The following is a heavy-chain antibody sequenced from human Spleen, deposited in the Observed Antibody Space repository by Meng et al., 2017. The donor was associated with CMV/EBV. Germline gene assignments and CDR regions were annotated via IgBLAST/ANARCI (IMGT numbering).Heavy chain of an antibody. CDR3: ARALWFGELVSHDAFDI. D-gene: IGHD3-10*01. V-gene: IGHV4-39*07. CDR1: GFTLSNYE. Sequence: ESLKISCAASGFTLSNYEMNWVRQAPGKGLEWIGSIYYSGSTYYNPSLKSRVTISVDTSKNQFSLKLSSVTAADTAVYYCARALWFGELVSHDAFDIWGQGTMVTVSS. J-gene: IGHJ3*02. CDR2: IYYSGST.